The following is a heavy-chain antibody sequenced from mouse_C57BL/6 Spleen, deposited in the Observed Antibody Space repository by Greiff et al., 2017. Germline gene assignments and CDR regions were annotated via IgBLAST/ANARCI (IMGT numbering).Heavy chain of an antibody. CDR1: GYTFTSYW. Sequence: EVQLQQSGTVLARPGASVKMSCKTSGYTFTSYWMHWVKQRPGQGLEWIGAIYPGNSDTSYNQKFKGKAKLTAVTSASTAYMELSSLTNEDSAVYYCTRGDGYYQAWFAYWGQGTLVTVSA. CDR3: TRGDGYYQAWFAY. J-gene: IGHJ3*01. D-gene: IGHD2-3*01. V-gene: IGHV1-5*01. CDR2: IYPGNSDT.